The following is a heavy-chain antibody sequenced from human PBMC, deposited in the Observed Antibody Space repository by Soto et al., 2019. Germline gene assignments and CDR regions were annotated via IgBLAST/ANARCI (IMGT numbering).Heavy chain of an antibody. CDR2: IYTGDSDT. CDR1: GGSFTRYW. D-gene: IGHD6-19*01. V-gene: IGHV5-51*01. CDR3: AIRGASQWLKF. Sequence: GESRRISCKGSGGSFTRYWIGGVRQVPGKGLEWMGIIYTGDSDTRYSPSFQGQVTISADKSISTAYLQWSSLKASDTAIYYCAIRGASQWLKFWGQGTLVTVSS. J-gene: IGHJ4*02.